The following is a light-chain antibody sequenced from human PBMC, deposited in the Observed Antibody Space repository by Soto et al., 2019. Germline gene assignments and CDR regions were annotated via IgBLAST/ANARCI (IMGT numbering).Light chain of an antibody. V-gene: IGKV3-11*01. CDR3: QQRSNWPPIT. J-gene: IGKJ5*01. CDR1: QSVSSY. CDR2: DAS. Sequence: EIVLTQSPATLSLSPGERATLSCRASQSVSSYLAWYQQKPGQAPRLLIYDASNSATGIPARFSGSGSGTDFTLTIGSLEPEDFAVYYCQQRSNWPPITFGQGTRLESK.